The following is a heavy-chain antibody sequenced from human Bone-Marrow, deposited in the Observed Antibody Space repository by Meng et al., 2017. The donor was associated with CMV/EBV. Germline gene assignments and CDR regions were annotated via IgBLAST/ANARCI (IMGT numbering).Heavy chain of an antibody. V-gene: IGHV3-21*01. J-gene: IGHJ6*02. CDR1: GFTFSSYS. CDR2: ISSSSSDI. D-gene: IGHD2-2*02. CDR3: ASLVVVPAAIPYYYGMDV. Sequence: GESLKISCAASGFTFSSYSMNWVRQAPGKGLEWVSSISSSSSDIYYADSVKGRFTISRDNAKNSLYLQMNSLRAEDTAVYYCASLVVVPAAIPYYYGMDVWGQGTTVTVSS.